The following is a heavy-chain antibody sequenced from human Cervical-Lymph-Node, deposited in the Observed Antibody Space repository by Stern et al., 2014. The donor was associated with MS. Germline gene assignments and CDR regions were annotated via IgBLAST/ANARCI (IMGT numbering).Heavy chain of an antibody. J-gene: IGHJ4*02. D-gene: IGHD1-26*01. CDR1: GFNFSHFG. CDR2: ISYDGSKK. Sequence: MQLVESGGGVVQPGRSLRLSCAASGFNFSHFGMNWVRQAPGKGLEWVAFISYDGSKKSYGVSVEGRFTISRDNSKDTLYLRMDSLRVEDTATYYCPALGATFGYWGQGALVTVSS. CDR3: PALGATFGY. V-gene: IGHV3-30*03.